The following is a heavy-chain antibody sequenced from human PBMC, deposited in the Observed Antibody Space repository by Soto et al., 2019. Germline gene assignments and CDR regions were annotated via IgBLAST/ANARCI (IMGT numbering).Heavy chain of an antibody. CDR1: GYTFTGYY. Sequence: ASVKVSCKASGYTFTGYYMHWVRQAPGQGLEWMGWINPNSGGTNYAQKFQGWVTMTRDTSISTAYMELSRLSSVTAADTAVYYCASSIAARPSKIDYWGQGTLVTVSS. V-gene: IGHV1-2*04. J-gene: IGHJ4*02. D-gene: IGHD6-6*01. CDR2: INPNSGGT. CDR3: ASSIAARPSKIDY.